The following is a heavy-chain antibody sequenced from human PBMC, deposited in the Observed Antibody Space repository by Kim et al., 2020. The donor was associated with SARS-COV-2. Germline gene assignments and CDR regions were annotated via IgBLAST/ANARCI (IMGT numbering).Heavy chain of an antibody. J-gene: IGHJ4*02. D-gene: IGHD3-10*01. Sequence: SETLSLTCAVYGGSFSGYYWSWIRQPPGKGLEWIGEINHSGSTNYNPSLKSRVTISVDTSKNQFSLKLSSVTAADTAVYYCARATGPRRLYGSGSYYGYWGQGTMVTVSS. CDR1: GGSFSGYY. V-gene: IGHV4-34*01. CDR2: INHSGST. CDR3: ARATGPRRLYGSGSYYGY.